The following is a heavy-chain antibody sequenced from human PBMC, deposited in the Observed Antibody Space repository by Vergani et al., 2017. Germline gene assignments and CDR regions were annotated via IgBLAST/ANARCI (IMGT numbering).Heavy chain of an antibody. CDR3: ARAGPSGWGVNL. V-gene: IGHV3-21*04. CDR2: ISSSGSTI. Sequence: EVQLVESGGGLVKPGGSLRLSCAASGFTFSSYSMNWVRQAPGKGLEWVSSISSSGSTIYYADSVKGRFTISRDNAKNSLYLQMNSLRAEDTAVYYCARAGPSGWGVNLWGRGTLVTVSS. D-gene: IGHD6-19*01. CDR1: GFTFSSYS. J-gene: IGHJ2*01.